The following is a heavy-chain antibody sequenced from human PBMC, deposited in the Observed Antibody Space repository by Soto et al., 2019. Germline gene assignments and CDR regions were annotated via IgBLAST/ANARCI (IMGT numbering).Heavy chain of an antibody. CDR2: IWHDGTYK. V-gene: IGHV3-33*01. J-gene: IGHJ4*02. CDR3: ARDVKAVAGLDY. D-gene: IGHD6-19*01. CDR1: GFTFSSYG. Sequence: QVQLVESGGGVVQPGTSLRLSCAASGFTFSSYGIHWVRQAPGKGLEWVAVIWHDGTYKYYADSVKGRFTISRDNSKNTLYLQMNSLRAEDTAIYYCARDVKAVAGLDYGGQGTLVTVSS.